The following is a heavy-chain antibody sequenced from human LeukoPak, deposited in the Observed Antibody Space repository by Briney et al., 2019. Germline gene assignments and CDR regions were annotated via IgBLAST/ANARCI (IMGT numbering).Heavy chain of an antibody. J-gene: IGHJ5*02. CDR3: ARGDPYADL. CDR1: GFSFSTYE. Sequence: PGGSLRLSCAASGFSFSTYEMNWVRQAPGKGLEWVSDITISGNTRNYADSVKGRFTISRDNARNSLYLQMNNLRVEDTAVYYCARGDPYADLWGQGTLVTVAS. D-gene: IGHD2-2*01. CDR2: ITISGNTR. V-gene: IGHV3-48*03.